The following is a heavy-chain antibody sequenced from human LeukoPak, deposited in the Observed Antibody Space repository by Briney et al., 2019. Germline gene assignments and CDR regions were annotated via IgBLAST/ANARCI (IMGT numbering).Heavy chain of an antibody. D-gene: IGHD3-10*01. CDR1: GFTFDDYA. V-gene: IGHV3-9*01. J-gene: IGHJ4*02. CDR3: ARVLSAAGFDFDY. CDR2: ISWNSGSI. Sequence: GGSLRLSCAASGFTFDDYAMHWVRQAPGKGLEWVSGISWNSGSIGYADSVKGRFTISRDNAKNSLYLQMNSLRAEDTAVYYCARVLSAAGFDFDYWGQGTLVTVSS.